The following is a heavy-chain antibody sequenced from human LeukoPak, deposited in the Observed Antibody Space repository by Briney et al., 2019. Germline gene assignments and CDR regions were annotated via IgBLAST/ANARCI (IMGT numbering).Heavy chain of an antibody. CDR2: IYYSGST. V-gene: IGHV4-59*01. Sequence: SETLSLTCTVSGGSISSYYWSWIRQPPGKGVVWIGYIYYSGSTNYNPSLKSRVTISVDTSKNQFSLKLSSVTAADTAVYYCARDVYYYDSSGYYDWFDPWGQGTLVTVSS. CDR3: ARDVYYYDSSGYYDWFDP. J-gene: IGHJ5*02. D-gene: IGHD3-22*01. CDR1: GGSISSYY.